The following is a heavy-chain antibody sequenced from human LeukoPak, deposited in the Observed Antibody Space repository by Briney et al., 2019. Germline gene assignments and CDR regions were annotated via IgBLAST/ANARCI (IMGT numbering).Heavy chain of an antibody. V-gene: IGHV3-23*01. CDR2: IIGSGGYR. J-gene: IGHJ3*01. CDR1: GFSFNNYA. CDR3: AKGATASRIGAFDV. Sequence: GGSLRLSCTASGFSFNNYAMSWVRQAPGKGLEWVSTIIGSGGYRYYADSVEGRFTISRDNYKNTMYLQMNSLRAEDMAVYYCAKGATASRIGAFDVWGQGTVITVSS. D-gene: IGHD2-21*02.